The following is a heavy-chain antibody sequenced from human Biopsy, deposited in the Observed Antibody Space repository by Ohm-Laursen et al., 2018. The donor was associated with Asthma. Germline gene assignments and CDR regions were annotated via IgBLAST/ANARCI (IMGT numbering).Heavy chain of an antibody. CDR1: GGSINSDY. D-gene: IGHD3-16*01. V-gene: IGHV4-59*07. CDR3: ARDQGDSKFDY. Sequence: PSDTLSLTCTFSGGSINSDYWSWIRQPPGKGLEWIGLSSYSGFRKYNPSLKSRVTISVDMSKNQLSLNLTSVIAADTAVYYCARDQGDSKFDYWGQGILVTVSS. CDR2: SSYSGFR. J-gene: IGHJ4*02.